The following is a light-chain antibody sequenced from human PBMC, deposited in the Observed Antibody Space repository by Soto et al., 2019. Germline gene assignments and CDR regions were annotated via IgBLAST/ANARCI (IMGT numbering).Light chain of an antibody. CDR3: SSYTSRYTLDVV. CDR2: DVS. Sequence: QSVLTQPASVSGSPGQSITISCTGTSSDVGGYNYVSWYQQHPGKAPKLMIYDVSNRPSGLSYRFSGSNSGNTASLTISGPQAGDEADDDCSSYTSRYTLDVVFGGGTKLTVL. V-gene: IGLV2-14*01. J-gene: IGLJ2*01. CDR1: SSDVGGYNY.